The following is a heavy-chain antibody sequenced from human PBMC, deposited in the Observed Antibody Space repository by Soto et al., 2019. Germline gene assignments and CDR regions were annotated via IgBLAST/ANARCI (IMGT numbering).Heavy chain of an antibody. CDR3: EGWEESRALDV. CDR2: FYGDGSS. Sequence: GGSLRLSCTSSEFIVSSNQMNWVRQAPGKGLEWVSAFYGDGSSHHADSVKGRFTISRDNSKNTLHLQMNSLRVEDTAVYYCEGWEESRALDVWGQGTTVTVSS. CDR1: EFIVSSNQ. V-gene: IGHV3-53*01. J-gene: IGHJ6*02. D-gene: IGHD1-26*01.